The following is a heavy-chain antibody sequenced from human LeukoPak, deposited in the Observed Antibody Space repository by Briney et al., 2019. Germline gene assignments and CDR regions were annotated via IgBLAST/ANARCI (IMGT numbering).Heavy chain of an antibody. CDR1: GGSISSSSYY. Sequence: SETLSLTCTVSGGSISSSSYYWGWIRQPPGKGLEWIGSIYYSGSTYYNPSLKSRVTISVDTSKNQFSLKLSSVTAADTAVYYCASGRDIMMTFGGVIPREDAFDIWGQETMVTVSS. V-gene: IGHV4-39*01. CDR2: IYYSGST. CDR3: ASGRDIMMTFGGVIPREDAFDI. D-gene: IGHD3-16*02. J-gene: IGHJ3*02.